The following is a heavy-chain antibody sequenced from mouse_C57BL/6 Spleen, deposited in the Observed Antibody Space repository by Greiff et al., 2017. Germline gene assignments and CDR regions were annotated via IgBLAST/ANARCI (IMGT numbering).Heavy chain of an antibody. V-gene: IGHV3-6*01. D-gene: IGHD1-1*01. Sequence: EVKLVESGPGLVKPSQSLSLTCSVTGYSITSGYYWNWIRQFPGNKLEWMGYISYDGSNNYNPSLKNRISITRDTSKNQFFLKLNSVTTEDTATYYCARDGYGSSPFAYWGQGTLVTVSA. J-gene: IGHJ3*01. CDR3: ARDGYGSSPFAY. CDR1: GYSITSGYY. CDR2: ISYDGSN.